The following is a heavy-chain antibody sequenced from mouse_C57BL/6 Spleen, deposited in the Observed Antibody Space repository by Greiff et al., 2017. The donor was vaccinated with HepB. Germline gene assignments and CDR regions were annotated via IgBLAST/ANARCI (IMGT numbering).Heavy chain of an antibody. Sequence: QVQLQQPGAELVRPGSSVKLSCKASGYTFTSYWMDWVKQRPGQGLEWIGNIYPSDSETHYNQKFKDKATLTVDKSSSTAYMQLSSLTSEDSAVYYCARSQLRLHFDYWGQGTTLTVSS. D-gene: IGHD3-2*02. J-gene: IGHJ2*01. CDR3: ARSQLRLHFDY. CDR1: GYTFTSYW. CDR2: IYPSDSET. V-gene: IGHV1-61*01.